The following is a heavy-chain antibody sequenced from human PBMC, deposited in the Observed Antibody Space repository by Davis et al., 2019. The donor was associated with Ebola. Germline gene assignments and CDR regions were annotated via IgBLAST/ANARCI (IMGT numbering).Heavy chain of an antibody. CDR1: GFTFSSYA. D-gene: IGHD6-19*01. Sequence: GGSLRLSCAASGFTFSSYAMSWVRQVPGKGLEWLSGISANGDETFYAESVKGRFTISRDNSKSTLYLLLSSLSVDDTAIYYCFKGGWFSTFDYWGQGTLVTVSS. V-gene: IGHV3-23*01. CDR2: ISANGDET. J-gene: IGHJ4*02. CDR3: FKGGWFSTFDY.